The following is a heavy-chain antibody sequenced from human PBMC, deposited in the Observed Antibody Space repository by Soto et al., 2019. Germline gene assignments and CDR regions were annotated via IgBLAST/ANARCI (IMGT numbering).Heavy chain of an antibody. V-gene: IGHV2-5*02. CDR1: GFSLSTSGVG. CDR2: IYWDDDK. J-gene: IGHJ4*02. CDR3: AHVYYPANRLGY. Sequence: QITLKESGTTLVKPTQTLTLTCTFSGFSLSTSGVGVGWIRQPPGKALEWLALIYWDDDKRYSPSLKSRLTITKDTSKNQVVLTMTNMDPVDTATYYCAHVYYPANRLGYWGQGTLDTVSS. D-gene: IGHD3-10*01.